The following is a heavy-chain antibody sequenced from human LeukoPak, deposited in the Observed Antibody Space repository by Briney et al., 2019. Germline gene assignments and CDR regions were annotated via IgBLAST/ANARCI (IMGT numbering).Heavy chain of an antibody. CDR2: IYYSGST. V-gene: IGHV4-59*04. CDR1: GGSISSYY. CDR3: VRDRNPRHNYFDL. Sequence: PSETLSLTCTASGGSISSYYWSWIRQPPGKGLEWIGYIYYSGSTYYNPSLKSRVTISVDTSKNQFSLKLSSVTAADTALYFCVRDRNPRHNYFDLWGQGTLVTVSS. D-gene: IGHD5-24*01. J-gene: IGHJ4*02.